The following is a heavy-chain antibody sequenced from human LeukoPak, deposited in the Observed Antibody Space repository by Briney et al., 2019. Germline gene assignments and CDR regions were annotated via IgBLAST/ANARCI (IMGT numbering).Heavy chain of an antibody. CDR1: GFSLSTSGVG. CDR3: AHRDTARDAFDI. Sequence: SGPTLVKPTQTLTLTCTFSGFSLSTSGVGVGWIRQPPGKALEWLALIYWNDDKRYSPSLKSRLTITKDTSKNQVVLTMTNMDPVDTATYYCAHRDTARDAFDIWGQGTMVTVSS. D-gene: IGHD5-18*01. J-gene: IGHJ3*02. V-gene: IGHV2-5*01. CDR2: IYWNDDK.